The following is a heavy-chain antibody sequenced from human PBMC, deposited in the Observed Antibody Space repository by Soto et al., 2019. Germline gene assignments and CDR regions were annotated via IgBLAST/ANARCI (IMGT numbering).Heavy chain of an antibody. J-gene: IGHJ2*01. D-gene: IGHD1-7*01. CDR2: ISAYNGNT. CDR3: ARMKIGGTTADWYFDL. V-gene: IGHV1-18*01. Sequence: GASVKVSCKASGYTFTSYGISWVRQAPGQGLEWMGWISAYNGNTNYAQKLQGRVTMTTDTSTSTAYMELRSLRSDDTAVYYCARMKIGGTTADWYFDLWGSGTLVTVSS. CDR1: GYTFTSYG.